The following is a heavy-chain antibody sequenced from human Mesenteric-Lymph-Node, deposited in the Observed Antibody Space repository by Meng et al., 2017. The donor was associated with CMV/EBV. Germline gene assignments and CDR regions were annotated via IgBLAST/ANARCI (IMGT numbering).Heavy chain of an antibody. CDR3: ARIPVSEYYFDY. V-gene: IGHV4-59*01. D-gene: IGHD6-25*01. CDR2: SYNSGNT. CDR1: GVSISSYY. Sequence: GSLRLSCTVSGVSISSYYWSWIRQPPGKGLEWIGYSYNSGNTNYNPSLKSRVTISVDTSKKQLSLKPSSVTAADTAVYYCARIPVSEYYFDYWGQGTLVTVSS. J-gene: IGHJ4*02.